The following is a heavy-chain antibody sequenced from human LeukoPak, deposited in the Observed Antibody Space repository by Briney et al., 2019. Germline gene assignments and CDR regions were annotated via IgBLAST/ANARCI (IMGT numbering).Heavy chain of an antibody. CDR1: GGSFSGYY. CDR2: INHSGST. CDR3: ARGDYYGSGSSPIDY. J-gene: IGHJ4*02. Sequence: PSETLSLTCAVYGGSFSGYYWSWIRQPPGKGPEWIGEINHSGSTNYNPSLKSRVTISVDTSKNQFSLKLSSVTAADTAVYYCARGDYYGSGSSPIDYWGQGTLVTVSS. V-gene: IGHV4-34*01. D-gene: IGHD3-10*01.